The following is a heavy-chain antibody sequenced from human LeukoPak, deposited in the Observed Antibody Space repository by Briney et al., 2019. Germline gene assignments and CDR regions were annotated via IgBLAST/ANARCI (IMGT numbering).Heavy chain of an antibody. CDR3: GRFGYVSAVDP. V-gene: IGHV3-7*01. CDR2: IEPAGSAT. J-gene: IGHJ5*02. CDR1: GFAFSSYW. Sequence: GGSLRLSCGASGFAFSSYWMTWLHQAPGKGLEFVANIEPAGSATYYADSVKGRFTISRDNTKNLLYLQMNSLTAEDSAVYHCGRFGYVSAVDPWGQGALVTVSS. D-gene: IGHD2-15*01.